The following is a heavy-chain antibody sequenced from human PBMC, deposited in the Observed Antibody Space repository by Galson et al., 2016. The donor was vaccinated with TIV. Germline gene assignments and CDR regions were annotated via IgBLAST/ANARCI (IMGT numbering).Heavy chain of an antibody. D-gene: IGHD4-23*01. J-gene: IGHJ6*02. CDR2: LYRGDGT. Sequence: SLRLSCAASGFTVSDNYINWVRQAPGKGLEWVSVLYRGDGTQYADSVRGRFTVSRDTSKNTLYLQMNSLTTDDTGVYYCARDRRYCGNECYLHYYYVLDVGAQGTTVTVSS. CDR3: ARDRRYCGNECYLHYYYVLDV. CDR1: GFTVSDNY. V-gene: IGHV3-66*02.